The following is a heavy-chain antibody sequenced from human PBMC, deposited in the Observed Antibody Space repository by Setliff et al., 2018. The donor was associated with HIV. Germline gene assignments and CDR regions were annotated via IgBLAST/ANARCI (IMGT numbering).Heavy chain of an antibody. V-gene: IGHV4-34*01. D-gene: IGHD6-13*01. Sequence: SETLSLTCAVYGGSFSGYYWSWIRQPPGKGLEWIGEINHSGSTNFNPSLKSRFTISVDTSKNQFSLKLSSVTAADTAVYYCARGGLTAAGTLLLVGYFDYWGQGTLVTVSS. CDR3: ARGGLTAAGTLLLVGYFDY. CDR2: INHSGST. CDR1: GGSFSGYY. J-gene: IGHJ4*02.